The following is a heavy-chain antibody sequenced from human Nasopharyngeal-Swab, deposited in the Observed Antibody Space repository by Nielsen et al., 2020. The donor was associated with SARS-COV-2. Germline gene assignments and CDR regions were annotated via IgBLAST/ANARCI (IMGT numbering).Heavy chain of an antibody. CDR1: GYTFTGYY. D-gene: IGHD1-26*01. J-gene: IGHJ4*02. CDR3: ARGTIVGATDYFDY. Sequence: ASVKVSCKASGYTFTGYYMHWVRQAPGQGLEWMGWINPNSGGTNYAQKFQGWVTMTRDTSISTAYMELSSLRSEDTAVYYCARGTIVGATDYFDYWGQGTLVTVSS. CDR2: INPNSGGT. V-gene: IGHV1-2*04.